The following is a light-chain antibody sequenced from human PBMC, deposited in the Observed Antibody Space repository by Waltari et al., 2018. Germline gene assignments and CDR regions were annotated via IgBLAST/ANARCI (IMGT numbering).Light chain of an antibody. Sequence: QSALTQPRSVSGSPGQSVTIPCTGPSSDVGGYNYVSWYQQHPGKAPKLMVYDVSKRPSGVPDRFSGSKSGNTASLTISGLQAEDEADYYCCSYAGSYTLGVFGGGTKLTVL. J-gene: IGLJ2*01. CDR2: DVS. V-gene: IGLV2-11*01. CDR3: CSYAGSYTLGV. CDR1: SSDVGGYNY.